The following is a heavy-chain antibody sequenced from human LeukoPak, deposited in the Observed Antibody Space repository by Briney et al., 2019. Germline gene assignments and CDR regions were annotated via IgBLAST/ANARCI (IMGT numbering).Heavy chain of an antibody. CDR1: GFTFSSYA. Sequence: PGGSLRLSCAASGFTFSSYAMSWVRQAPGKGLEWVSAISGSGGSTYYADSVKGRFTISRDNSKNTLYLQMNSLRAEDTAVYYCAKVTLGYCSSTSCPFDYWGQGTLVAVSS. D-gene: IGHD2-2*01. V-gene: IGHV3-23*01. J-gene: IGHJ4*02. CDR3: AKVTLGYCSSTSCPFDY. CDR2: ISGSGGST.